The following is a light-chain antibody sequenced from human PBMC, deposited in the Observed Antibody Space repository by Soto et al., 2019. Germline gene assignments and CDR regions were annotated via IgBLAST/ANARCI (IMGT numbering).Light chain of an antibody. J-gene: IGKJ1*01. CDR1: QRVSRN. CDR3: QQYNNWPPWT. CDR2: DAS. Sequence: EIVMTQSPATLSVTPGDRATLSCRASQRVSRNLAWSQQKPGQAPRLLIYDASTRATGIPDRFSGRGSETEFTLTISSLQSEDYAIYYCQQYNNWPPWTFGQGTKVDIK. V-gene: IGKV3-15*01.